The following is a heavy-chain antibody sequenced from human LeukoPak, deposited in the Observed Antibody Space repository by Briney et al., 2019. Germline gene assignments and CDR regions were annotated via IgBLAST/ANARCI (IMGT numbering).Heavy chain of an antibody. CDR3: ASNSGSYPMGAFDI. J-gene: IGHJ3*02. CDR2: ISAYNGNT. Sequence: ASVKVSCKASGYTFTSYGISWVRQAPGQGLEWMGWISAYNGNTNYAQKFQGRVTITADKSTSTAYMELSSLRSEDTAVYYCASNSGSYPMGAFDIWGQGTMVTVSS. D-gene: IGHD1-26*01. CDR1: GYTFTSYG. V-gene: IGHV1-18*01.